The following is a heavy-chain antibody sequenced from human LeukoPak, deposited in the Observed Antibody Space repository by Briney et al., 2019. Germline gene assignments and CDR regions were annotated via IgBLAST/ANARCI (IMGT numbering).Heavy chain of an antibody. J-gene: IGHJ4*02. D-gene: IGHD2-15*01. CDR2: IYPGDSDT. V-gene: IGHV5-51*01. CDR3: ARRRSCSGGSCYEDFDY. Sequence: GESLKISCKGSGYSFTSYWVGWVRQMPGKGLEWMGIIYPGDSDTRYSPSFRGQVAISADKSISIAYLQWSSLKASDTAMYYCARRRSCSGGSCYEDFDYWGQGTLVTVSS. CDR1: GYSFTSYW.